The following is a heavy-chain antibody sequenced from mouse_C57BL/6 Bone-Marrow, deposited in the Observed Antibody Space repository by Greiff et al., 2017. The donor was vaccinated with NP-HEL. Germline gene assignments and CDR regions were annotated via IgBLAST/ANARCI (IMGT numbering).Heavy chain of an antibody. Sequence: VQLQESGAELVRPGTSVKMSCKASGYTFTNYWIGWAKQRPGHGLEWIGDIYPGGGYTNYNEKFKGKATLTADKSSSTAYMQFSSLTSEDSAIYYCARKNSYAMDYWGQGTSVTVSS. CDR1: GYTFTNYW. J-gene: IGHJ4*01. CDR2: IYPGGGYT. CDR3: ARKNSYAMDY. V-gene: IGHV1-63*01.